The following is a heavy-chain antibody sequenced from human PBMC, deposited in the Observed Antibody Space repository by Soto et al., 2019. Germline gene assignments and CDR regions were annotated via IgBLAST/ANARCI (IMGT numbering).Heavy chain of an antibody. D-gene: IGHD2-15*01. Sequence: QVQLVQSGAEVKRPGASVMVSCRATGYTFKNYDINWVRQATGQGLEWMGRMNPNSGNTGYAQKFQGSGTMARNTATSTAYLEQSSLRSEDTAVYYCARAPVYGGNGWLDPWGQGTLVTVSS. J-gene: IGHJ5*02. CDR2: MNPNSGNT. CDR1: GYTFKNYD. V-gene: IGHV1-8*01. CDR3: ARAPVYGGNGWLDP.